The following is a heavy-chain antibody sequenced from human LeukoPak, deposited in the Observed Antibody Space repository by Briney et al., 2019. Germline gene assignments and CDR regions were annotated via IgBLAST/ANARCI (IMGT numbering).Heavy chain of an antibody. J-gene: IGHJ3*02. CDR3: ARVRLFNSSSWYTTPDAFDI. CDR2: IYHSGST. D-gene: IGHD6-13*01. V-gene: IGHV4-4*02. CDR1: GGSISSSNW. Sequence: SETLSLTCAVSGGSISSSNWWSWVRQPPGKGLEWIGEIYHSGSTNYNPSLKSRVTISVDKSKNQFSLKLSSVTAADTAVYYCARVRLFNSSSWYTTPDAFDIWGQGTMVTVSS.